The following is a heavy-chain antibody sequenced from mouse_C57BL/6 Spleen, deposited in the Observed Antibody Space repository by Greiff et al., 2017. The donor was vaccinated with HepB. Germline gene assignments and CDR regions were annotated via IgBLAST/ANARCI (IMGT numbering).Heavy chain of an antibody. CDR3: ARLGDYPFAY. J-gene: IGHJ3*01. V-gene: IGHV5-12*01. CDR2: ISNGGGST. Sequence: EVQLVESGGGLVQPGGSLKLSCAASGFTFSDYYMYWVRQTPEKRLEWVAYISNGGGSTYYPDTVKGRFTISRDNAKNTLYLQMSRLKSEDTAMYYCARLGDYPFAYWGQGTLVTVSA. D-gene: IGHD2-4*01. CDR1: GFTFSDYY.